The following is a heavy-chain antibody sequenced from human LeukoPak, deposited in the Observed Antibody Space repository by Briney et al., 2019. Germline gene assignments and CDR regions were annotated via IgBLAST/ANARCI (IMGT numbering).Heavy chain of an antibody. Sequence: PGGSLRLSCAASGFTFSSYAMSWVRQAPGKGLQWVSTISNSDGNTYYADSVKGRFTISRDNSKNTLYLQMNSLTAEDTAIYYCAKATGTLGNWGQGTLVTVSS. D-gene: IGHD1-1*01. V-gene: IGHV3-23*01. CDR3: AKATGTLGN. CDR1: GFTFSSYA. J-gene: IGHJ4*02. CDR2: ISNSDGNT.